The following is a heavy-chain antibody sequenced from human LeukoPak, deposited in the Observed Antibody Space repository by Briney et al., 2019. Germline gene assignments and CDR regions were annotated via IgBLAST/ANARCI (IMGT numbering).Heavy chain of an antibody. CDR3: AKIHDFWSGADY. J-gene: IGHJ4*02. D-gene: IGHD3-3*01. CDR2: IRYDGSNK. V-gene: IGHV3-30*02. Sequence: PGGSLRLSCAASGFTFSSYGMHWVRQAPGKGLEWVAFIRYDGSNKYYADSVKGRFTISRDNSKNTLYLQMNSLRAEDTAVYYCAKIHDFWSGADYWGQGTLVTVSS. CDR1: GFTFSSYG.